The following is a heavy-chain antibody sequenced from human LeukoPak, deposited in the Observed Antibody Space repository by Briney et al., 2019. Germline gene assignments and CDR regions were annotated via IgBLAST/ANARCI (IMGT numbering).Heavy chain of an antibody. Sequence: ASVKVSCTASGYTFTGYYMHWVRQAPGQGLEWMGWINPNSGGTNYAQKFQGRVTMTRDTSISTAYMELSRLRSDDTAVYYCARDLLGGATEEGWFDPWGQGTLVTVSS. CDR3: ARDLLGGATEEGWFDP. CDR2: INPNSGGT. V-gene: IGHV1-2*02. J-gene: IGHJ5*02. CDR1: GYTFTGYY. D-gene: IGHD1-26*01.